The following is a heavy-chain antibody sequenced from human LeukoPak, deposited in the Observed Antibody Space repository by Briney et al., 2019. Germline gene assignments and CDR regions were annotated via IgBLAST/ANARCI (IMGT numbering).Heavy chain of an antibody. CDR2: IYYSGST. CDR3: ARERPALGAFDI. J-gene: IGHJ3*02. D-gene: IGHD1-1*01. V-gene: IGHV4-59*12. Sequence: PSETLSLTCTVSGGSISSYYWSWIRQPPGKGLEWIASIYYSGSTYYNPSLKSRVTISLDTSKNQFSLKLTSVTAADTAVYYCARERPALGAFDIWGQGTMVTVSS. CDR1: GGSISSYY.